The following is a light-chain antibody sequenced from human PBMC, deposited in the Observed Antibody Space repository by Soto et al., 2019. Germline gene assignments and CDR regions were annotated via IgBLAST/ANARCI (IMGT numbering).Light chain of an antibody. Sequence: EIVLTQSPGTMSVSPGESVTLSCRASQSVSSNFLAWHQQKPGQAPRLLIYGASSRAGGIPDRFRGSGSGTDFTLTIYSLEPEDFAVYYCQQYGSAPFTCGPGTKVDVK. V-gene: IGKV3-20*01. CDR2: GAS. CDR1: QSVSSNF. CDR3: QQYGSAPFT. J-gene: IGKJ3*01.